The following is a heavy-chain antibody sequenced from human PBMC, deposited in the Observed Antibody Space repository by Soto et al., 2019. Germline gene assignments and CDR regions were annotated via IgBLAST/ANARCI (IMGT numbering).Heavy chain of an antibody. CDR3: ARLIPSYRGIDY. V-gene: IGHV4-34*01. D-gene: IGHD3-16*02. CDR1: GGSFSGYY. Sequence: SETLSLTCAVYGGSFSGYYWSWIRQPPGKGLEWIGEINHSGSTNYNPSLKSRVTISVDTSKNQLSLKLSSVTAADTAVYYCARLIPSYRGIDYWGQGTLVTVSS. CDR2: INHSGST. J-gene: IGHJ4*02.